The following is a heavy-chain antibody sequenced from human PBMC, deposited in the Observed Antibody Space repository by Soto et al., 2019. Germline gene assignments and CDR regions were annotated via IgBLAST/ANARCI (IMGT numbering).Heavy chain of an antibody. CDR2: INPNSGCT. Sequence: ASVKISCKASGYSFSVYPIHWVRQAPGQGPEWMGCINPNSGCTEYAKKFQGWVTMTRATSISTSYMELSRLKSDDTAVYYCAVTLYFDGSDSRNDPFDIWGLGPMVTASS. CDR3: AVTLYFDGSDSRNDPFDI. CDR1: GYSFSVYP. J-gene: IGHJ3*02. D-gene: IGHD2-21*02. V-gene: IGHV1-2*04.